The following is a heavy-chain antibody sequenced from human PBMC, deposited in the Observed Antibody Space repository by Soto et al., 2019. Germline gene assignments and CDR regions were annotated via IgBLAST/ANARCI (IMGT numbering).Heavy chain of an antibody. D-gene: IGHD6-6*01. CDR2: IYYSGRT. CDR3: ARTKDYSSSLDY. Sequence: SETLSLTCTVSGGSSSRGGYYWTWIRQHPGKGLEWIGCIYYSGRTYYNPSLKSRVTISVDTSKRQFSLKLSSVTAADTAIYYCARTKDYSSSLDYWGQGALVTVS. J-gene: IGHJ4*02. V-gene: IGHV4-31*03. CDR1: GGSSSRGGYY.